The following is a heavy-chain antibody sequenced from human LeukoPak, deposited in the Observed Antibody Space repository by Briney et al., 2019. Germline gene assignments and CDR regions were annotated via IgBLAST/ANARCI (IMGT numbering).Heavy chain of an antibody. Sequence: SETLSLTCTVSGYSTSSGYYWGWIRQPPGKGLEWIGSIYHSGSTYYNPSLKSRVTISVDTSKNQFSLKLSSVTAADTAVYYCARDPYIVGSGSYLRKPFDYWGQGTLVTVSS. CDR2: IYHSGST. V-gene: IGHV4-38-2*02. CDR3: ARDPYIVGSGSYLRKPFDY. J-gene: IGHJ4*02. CDR1: GYSTSSGYY. D-gene: IGHD3-10*01.